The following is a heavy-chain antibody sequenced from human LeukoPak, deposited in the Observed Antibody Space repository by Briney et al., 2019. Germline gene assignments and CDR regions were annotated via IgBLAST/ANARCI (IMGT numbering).Heavy chain of an antibody. CDR2: IYPGDSDT. J-gene: IGHJ3*02. V-gene: IGHV5-51*01. Sequence: GESLKISCKGSGYSFTSYWIGWVRQMPGKGLEWMGIIYPGDSDTRYSPSFQGQVTISADKSISTAYLQWSSRKASDTAMYYCARPGYCSGGSCYGRRAFDIWGQGTMVTVSS. D-gene: IGHD2-15*01. CDR3: ARPGYCSGGSCYGRRAFDI. CDR1: GYSFTSYW.